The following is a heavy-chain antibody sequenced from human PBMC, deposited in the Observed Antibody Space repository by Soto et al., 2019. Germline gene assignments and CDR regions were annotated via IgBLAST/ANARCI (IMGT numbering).Heavy chain of an antibody. CDR3: AWSPRGSFDF. CDR2: THYTGNT. Sequence: SQTLSLTCTVSGASIGGYYWNWVRQPPRKGLEWIGCTHYTGNTNYNPSLKNRLAISVDTSKTQFSLKLSSVTAADTAVYYCAWSPRGSFDFWGQGPLVPGSS. J-gene: IGHJ4*02. D-gene: IGHD2-8*02. CDR1: GASIGGYY. V-gene: IGHV4-59*12.